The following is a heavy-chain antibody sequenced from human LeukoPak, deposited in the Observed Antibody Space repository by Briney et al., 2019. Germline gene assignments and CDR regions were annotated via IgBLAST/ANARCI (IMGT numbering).Heavy chain of an antibody. D-gene: IGHD2-2*01. CDR1: GGTFSSYA. CDR2: IIPIFGTA. Sequence: SVKVSCKASGGTFSSYAISWVRQAPGQGLEWMGGIIPIFGTANYAQKFQGRVTITADESTSTAYMELSSLGSEDTAVYYCAGDNIVVVPSYRAFDIWGQGTMVTVSS. V-gene: IGHV1-69*13. J-gene: IGHJ3*02. CDR3: AGDNIVVVPSYRAFDI.